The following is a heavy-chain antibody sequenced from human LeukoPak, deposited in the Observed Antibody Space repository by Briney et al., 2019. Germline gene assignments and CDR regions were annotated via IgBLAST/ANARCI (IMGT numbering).Heavy chain of an antibody. CDR3: ARTATMVRGVLGGRGSAENKYFQH. CDR2: INHSGST. V-gene: IGHV4-34*01. J-gene: IGHJ1*01. Sequence: SETLSLTCAVYGGSFSGYYWSWIRQPPGKGLEWIGEINHSGSTNYNPSLKSRVTISVDTSKNQFSLKLSSVTAADTAVYYCARTATMVRGVLGGRGSAENKYFQHWGQGTLVTVSS. D-gene: IGHD3-10*01. CDR1: GGSFSGYY.